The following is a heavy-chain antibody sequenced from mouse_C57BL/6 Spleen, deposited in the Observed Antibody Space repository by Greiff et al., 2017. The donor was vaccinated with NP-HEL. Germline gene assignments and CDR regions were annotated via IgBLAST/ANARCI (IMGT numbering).Heavy chain of an antibody. J-gene: IGHJ4*01. D-gene: IGHD2-1*01. Sequence: VQLQQSGAELVRPGTSVKVSCKASGYAFTNYLIEWVKQRPGQGLEWIGVINPGSGGTNYNEKFKGKATLTADKSSSTAYMQLSSLTSEDSAVYFCASSPYGNYDMDYWGQGTSVTVSS. V-gene: IGHV1-54*01. CDR2: INPGSGGT. CDR1: GYAFTNYL. CDR3: ASSPYGNYDMDY.